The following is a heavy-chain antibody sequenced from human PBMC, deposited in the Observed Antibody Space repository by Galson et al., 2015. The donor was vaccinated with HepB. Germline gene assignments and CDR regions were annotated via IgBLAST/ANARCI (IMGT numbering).Heavy chain of an antibody. J-gene: IGHJ6*04. D-gene: IGHD3-16*01. V-gene: IGHV4-59*01. Sequence: SETLSLTCTVSGGSISSYYWSWIRQPPGKGLEWIGYIYYSGSTNYNPSLKSRVTISVDTSKNQFSLKASSVTAADTAVYYCARGLGEQSVSGAFTVWGKGTTVTVSS. CDR3: ARGLGEQSVSGAFTV. CDR1: GGSISSYY. CDR2: IYYSGST.